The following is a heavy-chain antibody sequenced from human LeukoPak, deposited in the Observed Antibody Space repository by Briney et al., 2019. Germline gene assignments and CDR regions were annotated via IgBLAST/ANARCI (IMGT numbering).Heavy chain of an antibody. V-gene: IGHV4-38-2*02. CDR1: GYSISSGYY. J-gene: IGHJ6*03. CDR3: ARPKSYYYYMDV. CDR2: IYHSGST. Sequence: SETLSLTCTVSGYSISSGYYWGWIRQPPGKGLEWIGSIYHSGSTYYNPSLKSRVTISVDTSKNQFSLKLSSVTAADTAVYYCARPKSYYYYMDVWGKGTTVTVSS.